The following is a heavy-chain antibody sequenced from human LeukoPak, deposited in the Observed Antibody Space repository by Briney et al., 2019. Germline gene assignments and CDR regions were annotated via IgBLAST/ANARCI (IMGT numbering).Heavy chain of an antibody. CDR1: GGSISSYY. J-gene: IGHJ4*02. D-gene: IGHD3-22*01. Sequence: SETLSLTCTVSGGSISSYYWNWIRQPPGKGLEWIGYIYYSGSTNYNPSLKSRVTMSVDTSKNQFSLKLSSVTAADTAVCYCARQYYYDSSGCFDYWGQGTLVTVSS. CDR2: IYYSGST. V-gene: IGHV4-59*12. CDR3: ARQYYYDSSGCFDY.